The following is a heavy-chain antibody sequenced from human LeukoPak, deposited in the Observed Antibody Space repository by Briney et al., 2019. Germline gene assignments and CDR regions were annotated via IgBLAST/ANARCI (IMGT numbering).Heavy chain of an antibody. Sequence: PSQTLSLTCTVSGGSISSGGYYWSWIRQPPGKGLEWIGYIYHSGSTYYNPSLKSRVTISVDRSKNQFSLKLSSVTAADTAVYYCARVGGRALYCSSTCCYPGAFDIWGQGTMVTVSS. D-gene: IGHD2-2*01. V-gene: IGHV4-30-2*01. CDR1: GGSISSGGYY. J-gene: IGHJ3*02. CDR3: ARVGGRALYCSSTCCYPGAFDI. CDR2: IYHSGST.